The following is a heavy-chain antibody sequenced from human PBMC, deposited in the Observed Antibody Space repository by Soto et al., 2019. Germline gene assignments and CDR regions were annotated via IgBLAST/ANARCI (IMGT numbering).Heavy chain of an antibody. D-gene: IGHD2-2*02. Sequence: ASVKVSCKASGYTFTSYGISWVRQAPGQGLEWMGWISAYNGNTNYAQKLQGRVTMTTDTSTSTAYMELRSLRSDDTAVYYCARDGGYCSSTSCYRAIDYWGRGTLVTVSS. J-gene: IGHJ4*02. CDR1: GYTFTSYG. V-gene: IGHV1-18*01. CDR3: ARDGGYCSSTSCYRAIDY. CDR2: ISAYNGNT.